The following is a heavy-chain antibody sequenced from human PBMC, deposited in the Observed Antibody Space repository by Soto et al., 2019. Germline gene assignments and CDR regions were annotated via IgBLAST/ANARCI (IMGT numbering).Heavy chain of an antibody. V-gene: IGHV3-30-3*01. Sequence: QVQLVESGGGVVQPGRSLRLSCAASGFTFSSYAMHWVRQAPGKGLEWVAVISYDGSNKYYADSVKGRFTISRDNSKXXXXXXXXXXXAXXXXXXXXXXXPXSXGRAHFDYWGQGTLVTVSS. CDR1: GFTFSSYA. D-gene: IGHD3-10*01. CDR3: XXXPXSXGRAHFDY. J-gene: IGHJ4*02. CDR2: ISYDGSNK.